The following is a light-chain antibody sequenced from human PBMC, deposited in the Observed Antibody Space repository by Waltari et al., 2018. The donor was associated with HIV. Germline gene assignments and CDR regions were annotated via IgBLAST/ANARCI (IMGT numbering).Light chain of an antibody. CDR3: QQFYRRPLS. CDR1: QTILYSPNNKNY. V-gene: IGKV4-1*01. CDR2: WAS. Sequence: DILMTQSPDFLAVCLGERATINCRARQTILYSPNNKNYLAWYQHKRGQPPKLLIYWASTRHSGVPDRFSGCGSGTNFPLTINNLQAEGVATYSCQQFYRRPLSFGGGTNVGLK. J-gene: IGKJ4*01.